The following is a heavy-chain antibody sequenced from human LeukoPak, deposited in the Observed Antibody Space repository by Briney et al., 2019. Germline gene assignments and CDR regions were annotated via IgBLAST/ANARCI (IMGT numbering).Heavy chain of an antibody. D-gene: IGHD3-10*01. CDR3: ARLPDGSGSSGMDY. CDR2: VYYCGVT. J-gene: IGHJ4*02. V-gene: IGHV4-59*08. CDR1: GGSISTYY. Sequence: SGTLSLTCTVSGGSISTYYWSWIRQPPGKGLEWIGYVYYCGVTNCNPSLRSRVTISVDTSKNQFSLNLNSLTAADTAVYYCARLPDGSGSSGMDYWGQGTLVTVSS.